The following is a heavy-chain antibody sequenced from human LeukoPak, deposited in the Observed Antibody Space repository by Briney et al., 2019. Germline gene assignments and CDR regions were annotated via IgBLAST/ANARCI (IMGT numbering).Heavy chain of an antibody. CDR1: GFIFSNYW. CDR2: IRQDGSET. D-gene: IGHD6-13*01. J-gene: IGHJ4*02. V-gene: IGHV3-7*04. Sequence: GGSLRLSCAASGFIFSNYWMTWVRQAPGKGLEWVANIRQDGSETYYVDSVKGRFTISRDNAKNSLYLQMNSLRAEDTAVYYCARVAAAVPDYWGQGTLVTVSP. CDR3: ARVAAAVPDY.